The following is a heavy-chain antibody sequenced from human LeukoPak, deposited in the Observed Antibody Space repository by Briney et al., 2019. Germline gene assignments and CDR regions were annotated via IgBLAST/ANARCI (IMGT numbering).Heavy chain of an antibody. CDR1: GCSLNRKY. CDR3: ARGGCIGGNCYFVLYYGMEG. V-gene: IGHV3-53*01. D-gene: IGHD2-15*01. J-gene: IGHJ6*01. Sequence: GESLKPCLAAFGCSLNRKYKNWFRQAPGKGLEWVSVIYSGGTTYYADSVKGRFTISRDNSKNTVYLQMNSLRADDTAVYYCARGGCIGGNCYFVLYYGMEGCGERCTVSVSP. CDR2: IYSGGTT.